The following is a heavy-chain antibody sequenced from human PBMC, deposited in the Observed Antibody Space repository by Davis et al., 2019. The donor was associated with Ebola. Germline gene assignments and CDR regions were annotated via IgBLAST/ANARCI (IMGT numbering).Heavy chain of an antibody. CDR2: TYSDGSS. V-gene: IGHV3-53*01. D-gene: IGHD5-12*01. CDR3: AGGRYSGYDLGY. J-gene: IGHJ4*02. CDR1: GFIVSSSY. Sequence: GGSLRLSCAASGFIVSSSYMTWVRQAPGEGLESVSVTYSDGSSYYTDSVEGRFTVSRDNSKNTLLLQMNSLRAEDTAIYYCAGGRYSGYDLGYWGQGTLVTVSS.